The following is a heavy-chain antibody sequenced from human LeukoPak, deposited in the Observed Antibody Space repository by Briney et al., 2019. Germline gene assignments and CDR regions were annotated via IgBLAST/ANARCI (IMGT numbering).Heavy chain of an antibody. CDR3: AIPPGYCGNDCSFDH. CDR1: GYSFSNYW. D-gene: IGHD2-21*02. J-gene: IGHJ4*02. Sequence: GESLKISCEGSGYSFSNYWIRWVRQMPGKGLEWMGIIYPGDYEARYSPSFQGLVTISVDKSISTAYLQWSSLKASDTAMYYCAIPPGYCGNDCSFDHWGQGTLVTASS. V-gene: IGHV5-51*01. CDR2: IYPGDYEA.